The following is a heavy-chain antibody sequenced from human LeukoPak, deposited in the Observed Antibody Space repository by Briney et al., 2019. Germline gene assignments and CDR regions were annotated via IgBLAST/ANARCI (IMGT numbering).Heavy chain of an antibody. CDR2: IYSGGSA. CDR3: ARVPDYHYYYMDV. V-gene: IGHV4-30-4*07. CDR1: GGSISGGSYS. Sequence: SETLFLTCVVSGGSISGGSYSWSWIRQPPGKGLEWIGYIYSGGSAYYNPSLKSRVTMSVDTSKNQFSLRLSSVTAADTAVYYCARVPDYHYYYMDVWGKGTTVTVSS. J-gene: IGHJ6*03.